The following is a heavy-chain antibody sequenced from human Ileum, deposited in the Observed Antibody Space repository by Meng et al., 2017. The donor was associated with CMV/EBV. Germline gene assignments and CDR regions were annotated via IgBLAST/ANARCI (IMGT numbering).Heavy chain of an antibody. CDR2: INPDSGGT. D-gene: IGHD3-10*01. Sequence: VKVSCKASGYMFIGQYIHWVRQAPGQGLEWMGWINPDSGGTNYAQRFQGRVTMTRDTSISTAYMELTGLTSDDTAVYYCARANIAYVYGNNCFDPWGQGTLVTVSS. J-gene: IGHJ5*02. V-gene: IGHV1-2*02. CDR3: ARANIAYVYGNNCFDP. CDR1: GYMFIGQY.